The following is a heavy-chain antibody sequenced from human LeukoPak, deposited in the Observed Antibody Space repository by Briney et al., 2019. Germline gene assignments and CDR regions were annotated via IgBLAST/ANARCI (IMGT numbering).Heavy chain of an antibody. D-gene: IGHD6-13*01. CDR2: ISYDGSNK. CDR1: GFTFSSYA. Sequence: PGGSLRLSCAASGFTFSSYAMHWVRQAPGKGLEWVAVISYDGSNKYYADSVKGRFTISRDNSKNTLYLQMNSLRAEDTAVYYCARGLPYSSSSYDTAGGPIAAAGTGDFDYWGQGTLVTVSS. J-gene: IGHJ4*02. V-gene: IGHV3-30*04. CDR3: ARGLPYSSSSYDTAGGPIAAAGTGDFDY.